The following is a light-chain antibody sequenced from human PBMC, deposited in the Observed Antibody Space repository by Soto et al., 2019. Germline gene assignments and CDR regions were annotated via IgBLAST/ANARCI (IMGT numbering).Light chain of an antibody. Sequence: QSVLTQPPSASGTPGQRVTISCSGSSSNIGSNTVNWYQQLPGTAPKLLIYSNNQRPSGVPDRFSGSKSGTSASLAISGLQSEDEADYYFAAWDDSLNGWVFGGGPKVTVL. CDR3: AAWDDSLNGWV. V-gene: IGLV1-44*01. J-gene: IGLJ3*02. CDR1: SSNIGSNT. CDR2: SNN.